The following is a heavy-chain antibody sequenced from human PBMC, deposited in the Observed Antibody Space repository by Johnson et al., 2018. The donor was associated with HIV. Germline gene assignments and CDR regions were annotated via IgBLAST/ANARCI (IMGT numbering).Heavy chain of an antibody. Sequence: QVQLVESGGGVVQPGKSLTLSCVVSGLDFSNFGIHWVRQAPGKGPEWVAVISFDGNLKKYADSVKGRFTISRDNYKNALYLQMNSLKIEDTAVYYCTTGQLGGASDIWGQGTMVTVSS. J-gene: IGHJ3*02. V-gene: IGHV3-33*03. CDR3: TTGQLGGASDI. CDR1: GLDFSNFG. CDR2: ISFDGNLK. D-gene: IGHD6-13*01.